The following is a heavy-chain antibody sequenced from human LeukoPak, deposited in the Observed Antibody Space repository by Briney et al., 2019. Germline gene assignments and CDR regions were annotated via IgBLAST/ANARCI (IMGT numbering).Heavy chain of an antibody. V-gene: IGHV4-59*01. Sequence: SETLSLTCAVYGGSFIDYYWSWIRQPPGKGLEWIGYIYYSGSTNYNPSLKSRVTISVDTSKNQFSLKLSSVTAADTAVYYCARQPYYYGSGSDYNWFDPWGQGTLVTVSS. CDR3: ARQPYYYGSGSDYNWFDP. CDR1: GGSFIDYY. CDR2: IYYSGST. D-gene: IGHD3-10*01. J-gene: IGHJ5*02.